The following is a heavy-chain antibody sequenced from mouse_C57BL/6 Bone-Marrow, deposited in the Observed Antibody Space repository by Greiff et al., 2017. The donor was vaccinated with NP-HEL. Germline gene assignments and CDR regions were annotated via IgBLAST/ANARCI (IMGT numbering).Heavy chain of an antibody. J-gene: IGHJ2*01. CDR3: ARSTAQATFFGY. CDR2: IYPGDGDT. CDR1: GYAFSSSW. Sequence: VKLQQSGPELVKPGASVKISCKASGYAFSSSWMNWVKQRPGKGLEWIGRIYPGDGDTNYNGKLKGKGTLTADKSSSTAYMQLSSLTSEYSAVYFCARSTAQATFFGYWGQGPTLTVSS. D-gene: IGHD3-2*02. V-gene: IGHV1-82*01.